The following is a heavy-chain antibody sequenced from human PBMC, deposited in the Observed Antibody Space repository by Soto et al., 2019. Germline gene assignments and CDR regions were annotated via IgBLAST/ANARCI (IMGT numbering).Heavy chain of an antibody. CDR3: ARVGEVVVITGVFFDI. CDR1: GFTFSSYW. J-gene: IGHJ3*02. D-gene: IGHD3-22*01. V-gene: IGHV3-7*05. Sequence: GGSLRLSCAASGFTFSSYWMSWVRQAPGKGLEWVANIKQDGSEKYYVDSVKGRFTISRDNAKNSLYLQMNSLRAEDTAVYYCARVGEVVVITGVFFDIWGQGTMVTVSS. CDR2: IKQDGSEK.